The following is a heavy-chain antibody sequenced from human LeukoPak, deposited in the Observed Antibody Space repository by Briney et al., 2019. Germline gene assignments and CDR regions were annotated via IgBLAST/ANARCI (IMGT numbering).Heavy chain of an antibody. V-gene: IGHV1-2*06. D-gene: IGHD5-18*01. Sequence: EASVKVSCKASGYTFTGYYMHWVRQAPGQGLEWMGRINPNSGGTNYAQKFQGRVTITTDESTSTAYMELSSLRSEDTAVYYCARENKGVGYSYGLDEYYYYMDVWGKGTTVTVSS. J-gene: IGHJ6*03. CDR1: GYTFTGYY. CDR2: INPNSGGT. CDR3: ARENKGVGYSYGLDEYYYYMDV.